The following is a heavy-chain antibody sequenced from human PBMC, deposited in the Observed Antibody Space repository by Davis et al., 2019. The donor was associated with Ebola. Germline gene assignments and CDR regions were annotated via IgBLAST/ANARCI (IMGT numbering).Heavy chain of an antibody. Sequence: PSETLSLTCAVSGGSISSGGYSWSWIRQPPGKGLEWIGYIYHSGSTYYNPSLKSRVTISVDRSKNQFSLKLSSVTAADTAVYYCARIVPAAINWFDPWGQGTLVTVSS. D-gene: IGHD2-2*02. CDR3: ARIVPAAINWFDP. CDR2: IYHSGST. J-gene: IGHJ5*02. V-gene: IGHV4-30-2*01. CDR1: GGSISSGGYS.